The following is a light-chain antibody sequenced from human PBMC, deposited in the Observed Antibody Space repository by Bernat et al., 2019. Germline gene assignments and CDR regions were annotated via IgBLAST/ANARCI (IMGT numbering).Light chain of an antibody. CDR2: TAS. J-gene: IGKJ4*01. CDR1: PAINSY. CDR3: QQYNSYPLT. Sequence: LSASVGDTVTITCRTSPAINSYLAWYQQQPGKAPKLLIHTASTSQSGVPSRFSGSGSGADFTLTISSLQPEDFATYYCQQYNSYPLTFGGGNKVEIK. V-gene: IGKV1-9*01.